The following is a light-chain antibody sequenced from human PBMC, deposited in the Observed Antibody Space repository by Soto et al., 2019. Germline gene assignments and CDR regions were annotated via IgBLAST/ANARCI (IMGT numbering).Light chain of an antibody. CDR2: GAS. CDR3: QQYGTSPR. CDR1: QTVSSNY. Sequence: EIVLTQSPGTLSLSPGERATLSCRASQTVSSNYLAWYQQKPGQAPRLLIYGASSRITGIPERFSGSGSGTVFTLTISRLEPEDFAVYYCQQYGTSPRFGQGTKVEI. J-gene: IGKJ1*01. V-gene: IGKV3-20*01.